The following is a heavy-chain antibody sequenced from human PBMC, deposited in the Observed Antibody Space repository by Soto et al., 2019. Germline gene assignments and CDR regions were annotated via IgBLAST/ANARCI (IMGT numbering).Heavy chain of an antibody. V-gene: IGHV4-31*03. D-gene: IGHD1-1*01. CDR1: GVSISTSDCY. J-gene: IGHJ4*02. CDR3: ARDTEPTTGGIDF. Sequence: SETLSLTCSVSGVSISTSDCYWSWIRQHPGKGLEWIGDIYFSGSTKYNSSLKSRVLISLDPSKNQFSLKLTSVTAADTAVYFCARDTEPTTGGIDFWGQGTRVTVSS. CDR2: IYFSGST.